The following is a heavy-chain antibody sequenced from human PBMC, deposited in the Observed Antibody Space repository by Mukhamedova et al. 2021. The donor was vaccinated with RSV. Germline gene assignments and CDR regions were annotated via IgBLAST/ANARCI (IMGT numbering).Heavy chain of an antibody. CDR1: GVG. CDR2: IYWDDDK. Sequence: GVGVGWIRQPPGKAMEWLALIYWDDDKRYSPSLKSRLTIAKDTSKNQVVLTMTNMDPVDTATYYCALSASADYDFWSRSNYYYY. J-gene: IGHJ6*03. D-gene: IGHD3-3*01. CDR3: ALSASADYDFWSRSNYYYY. V-gene: IGHV2-5*02.